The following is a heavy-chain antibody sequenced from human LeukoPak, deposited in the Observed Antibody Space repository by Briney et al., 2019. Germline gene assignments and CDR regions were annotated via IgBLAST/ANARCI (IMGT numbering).Heavy chain of an antibody. D-gene: IGHD4-11*01. Sequence: GASVKVSCKASGYTFTSYDINWVRQATGQGLEWMGWMNPNSGNTGYAQKFQGRVTMTRNTSISTAYMELSSLRSEDTAVYYCARGYDYLYAVYFQHWGQGTLVTVSS. V-gene: IGHV1-8*01. CDR2: MNPNSGNT. CDR1: GYTFTSYD. J-gene: IGHJ1*01. CDR3: ARGYDYLYAVYFQH.